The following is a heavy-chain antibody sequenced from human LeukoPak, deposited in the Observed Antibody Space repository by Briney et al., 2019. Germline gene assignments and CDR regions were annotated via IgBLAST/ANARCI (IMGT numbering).Heavy chain of an antibody. Sequence: GESLKISCKGSGYSFTDSWIGWVRQMPGKGLEWMGVIYPSDSDIRYSPSFRGQVTISADKFISTAYLQWSSLKASDTAMYYCARRGGGSLRYFDFWGQGTLVTVSS. CDR3: ARRGGGSLRYFDF. CDR1: GYSFTDSW. D-gene: IGHD2-15*01. CDR2: IYPSDSDI. V-gene: IGHV5-51*01. J-gene: IGHJ4*02.